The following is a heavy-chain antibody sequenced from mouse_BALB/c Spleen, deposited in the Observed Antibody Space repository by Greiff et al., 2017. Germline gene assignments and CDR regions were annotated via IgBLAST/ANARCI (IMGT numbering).Heavy chain of an antibody. Sequence: DVMLVESGGGLVQPGGSLKLSCAASGFDFSRYWMSWVRQAPGKGLEWIGEINPDSSTINYTPSLKDKFIISRDNAKNTLYLQMSKVRSEDTALYYCARENHYYGSSYFAWFAYWGQGTLVTVSA. CDR1: GFDFSRYW. CDR2: INPDSSTI. D-gene: IGHD1-1*01. J-gene: IGHJ3*01. CDR3: ARENHYYGSSYFAWFAY. V-gene: IGHV4-1*02.